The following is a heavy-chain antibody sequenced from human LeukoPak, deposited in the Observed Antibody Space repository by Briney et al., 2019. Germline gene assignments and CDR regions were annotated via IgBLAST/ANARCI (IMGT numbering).Heavy chain of an antibody. J-gene: IGHJ4*02. Sequence: APVKVSCKASGGTFSTYASGWVRQAPGQGLEWMGGIIPVIDTTNYAQKFQGRVTITADESTSTAYMELSSLRSDDTAVYYCARVSYDYVWGSYRELDYWGQGTLVTVSS. D-gene: IGHD3-16*02. V-gene: IGHV1-69*13. CDR3: ARVSYDYVWGSYRELDY. CDR2: IIPVIDTT. CDR1: GGTFSTYA.